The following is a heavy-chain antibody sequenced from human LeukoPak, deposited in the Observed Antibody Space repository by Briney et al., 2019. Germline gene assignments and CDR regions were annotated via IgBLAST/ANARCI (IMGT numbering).Heavy chain of an antibody. CDR3: AKDADYYGMDA. Sequence: GRSLRLSCAASGFTFDDYAMHWVRQAPGKGLEWVSGISWNSGSIGYADSVKGRFTISRDNAKNSLYLQMNSLRAEDTALYYCAKDADYYGMDAWGQGTTVTVS. V-gene: IGHV3-9*01. CDR2: ISWNSGSI. CDR1: GFTFDDYA. J-gene: IGHJ6*02.